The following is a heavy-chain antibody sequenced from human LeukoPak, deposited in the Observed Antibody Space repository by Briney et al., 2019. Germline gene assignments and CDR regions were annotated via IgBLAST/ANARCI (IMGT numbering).Heavy chain of an antibody. Sequence: GGSLRLSRAASGFTFSTYSMNWVRQAPGKGLEWVSYITSSSGTKYYADSVKGRFTISRDNAKNPLYLQMNSLRAEDTAVYYCARGRYCSGTTCYTSFDFWGQGTLVTVSS. J-gene: IGHJ4*02. CDR1: GFTFSTYS. V-gene: IGHV3-48*01. CDR2: ITSSSGTK. D-gene: IGHD2-2*02. CDR3: ARGRYCSGTTCYTSFDF.